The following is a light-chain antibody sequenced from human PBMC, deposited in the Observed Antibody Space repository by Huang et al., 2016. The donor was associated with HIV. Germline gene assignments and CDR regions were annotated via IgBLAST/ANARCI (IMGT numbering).Light chain of an antibody. CDR3: QQYNTSPRT. Sequence: ENLMTQSPSTLSVSPGESATLSCRASQSVFKNLAWYQQKPGQAPKRRIYGSSTRAAGSPARFSGSGSGTDFTLTISSLQSEDFAVYYCQQYNTSPRTFGQGTKVEV. V-gene: IGKV3-15*01. J-gene: IGKJ1*01. CDR2: GSS. CDR1: QSVFKN.